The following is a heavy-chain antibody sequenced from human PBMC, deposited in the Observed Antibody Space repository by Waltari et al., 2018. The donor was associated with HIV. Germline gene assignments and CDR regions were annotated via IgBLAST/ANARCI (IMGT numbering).Heavy chain of an antibody. V-gene: IGHV4-38-2*01. CDR2: VFHSGST. CDR1: HFSISSGHY. J-gene: IGHJ4*02. Sequence: QVQLQESGPGLVKPSDTLSLTCAVSHFSISSGHYWGWIRQSPGKGLVWIGSVFHSGSTFYKPSFRSRVSISVDTSKNQFSLKLTSVTAADTAVYYCARQPAPDSTWFQIYFDYWGQGTVVTVSS. D-gene: IGHD6-13*01. CDR3: ARQPAPDSTWFQIYFDY.